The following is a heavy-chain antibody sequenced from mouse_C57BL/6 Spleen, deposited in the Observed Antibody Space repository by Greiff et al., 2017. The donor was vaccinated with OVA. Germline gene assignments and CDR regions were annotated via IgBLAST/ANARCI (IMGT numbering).Heavy chain of an antibody. V-gene: IGHV1-26*01. D-gene: IGHD1-1*01. Sequence: EVQLQQSGPELVKPGASVKISCKASGYTFTDYYMNWVKQSHGKSLEWIGDINPNNGGTSYNQKFKGKATLTVDKSSSTAYMELSSLTSEDSAVYYCARAFYYGGSFDVWGTGTPVTVSS. J-gene: IGHJ1*03. CDR3: ARAFYYGGSFDV. CDR2: INPNNGGT. CDR1: GYTFTDYY.